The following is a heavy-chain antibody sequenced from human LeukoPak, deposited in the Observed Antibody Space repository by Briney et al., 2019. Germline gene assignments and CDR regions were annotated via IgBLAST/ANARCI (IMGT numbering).Heavy chain of an antibody. CDR2: IYYSGST. CDR1: GGSISSSSYC. CDR3: ARLNYDYVWGSYRGGSIDY. Sequence: PSETLSLTCSVSGGSISSSSYCWGWIRQPPGKGLEWIGYIYYSGSTYYNPSLKSRVTIFVDTSKNQFSLKLNSVTAADTAVYYCARLNYDYVWGSYRGGSIDYWGQGTLVTVSS. J-gene: IGHJ4*02. D-gene: IGHD3-16*02. V-gene: IGHV4-39*01.